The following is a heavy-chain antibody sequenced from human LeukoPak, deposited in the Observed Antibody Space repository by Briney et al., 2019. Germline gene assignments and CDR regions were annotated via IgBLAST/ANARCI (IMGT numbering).Heavy chain of an antibody. J-gene: IGHJ4*02. D-gene: IGHD5-12*01. CDR1: GGSFSGYY. V-gene: IGHV4-34*01. CDR3: ARSTGLWLRYGFITY. CDR2: INHSGST. Sequence: SETLSLTCAVYGGSFSGYYWSWIRQPPGKGLEGIGEINHSGSTNYNPSLKSRVTISVDTSKNQFSLKLSSVPAADTAVYYCARSTGLWLRYGFITYWGQGTLVTVSS.